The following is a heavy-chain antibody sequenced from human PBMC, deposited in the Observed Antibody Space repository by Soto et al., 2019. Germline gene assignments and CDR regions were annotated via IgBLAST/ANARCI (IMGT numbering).Heavy chain of an antibody. CDR2: IWYDGSNK. CDR3: TRDASRDSSARGWFDP. Sequence: VRQAPGKGLEWVAVIWYDGSNKYYADSVKGRFTISRDNSKNSLHLQMNSLRAEDTAVYYCTRDASRDSSARGWFDPWGPGTLVTVSS. J-gene: IGHJ5*02. V-gene: IGHV3-33*01. D-gene: IGHD6-13*01.